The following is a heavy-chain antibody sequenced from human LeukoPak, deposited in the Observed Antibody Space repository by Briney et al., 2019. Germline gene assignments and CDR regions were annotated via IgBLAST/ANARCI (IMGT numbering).Heavy chain of an antibody. Sequence: GGSLRLSCAASVFTFCTYSTNWVRQAPGKGLEWVSSISSSSSYIYYADSVKGRFTISRDNAKNSLYLQMNSLRAGDTLVYFGARALKWGVVRDSYGSGMDVWGQGTTVTVSS. V-gene: IGHV3-21*01. J-gene: IGHJ6*02. CDR1: VFTFCTYS. CDR3: ARALKWGVVRDSYGSGMDV. CDR2: ISSSSSYI. D-gene: IGHD5-18*01.